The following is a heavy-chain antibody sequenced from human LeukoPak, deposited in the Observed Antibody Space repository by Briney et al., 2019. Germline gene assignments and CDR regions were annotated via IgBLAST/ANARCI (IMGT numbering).Heavy chain of an antibody. V-gene: IGHV4-30-4*08. Sequence: SQTLSLTCTVSGGSISSGDYYWSWIRQPPGEGLEWIGYIYYSGSTYYNPSLKGRVTISVDTSKNQFSLKLSSVTAADTAVYYCARVELGSFDYWGQGTLVTVSS. D-gene: IGHD1-7*01. CDR3: ARVELGSFDY. CDR2: IYYSGST. J-gene: IGHJ4*02. CDR1: GGSISSGDYY.